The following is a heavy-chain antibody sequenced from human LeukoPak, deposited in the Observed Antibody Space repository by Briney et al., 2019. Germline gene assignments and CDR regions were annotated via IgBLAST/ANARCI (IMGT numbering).Heavy chain of an antibody. Sequence: KPSETLSLTCTVSGGSISSSSYYWGWIRQPPGKGLEWIGRIYTSGSTNYNPSLKSRVTISVDTSKNQFSLKLSSVTAADTAVYYCAIRVSGRAFDIWGQGTMVTVSS. V-gene: IGHV4-39*07. CDR2: IYTSGST. CDR1: GGSISSSSYY. CDR3: AIRVSGRAFDI. J-gene: IGHJ3*02. D-gene: IGHD3-16*01.